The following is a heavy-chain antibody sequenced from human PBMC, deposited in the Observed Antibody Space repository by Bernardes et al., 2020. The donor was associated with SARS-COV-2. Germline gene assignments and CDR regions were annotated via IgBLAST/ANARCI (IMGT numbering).Heavy chain of an antibody. D-gene: IGHD3-10*01. J-gene: IGHJ4*02. CDR3: AKSLNYYGSGRNS. CDR2: ISGSGAGT. CDR1: GFAFRSYA. V-gene: IGHV3-23*01. Sequence: GGSLRLSCAASGFAFRSYAMIWVRQAPGKGLEWVSGISGSGAGTYYADSVKGRFTISRDNSKNTLYLQMNSLRAEDTAIYYCAKSLNYYGSGRNSWGQGTLVTVSS.